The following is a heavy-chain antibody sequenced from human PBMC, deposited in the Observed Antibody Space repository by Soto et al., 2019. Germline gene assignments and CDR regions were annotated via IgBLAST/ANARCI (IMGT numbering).Heavy chain of an antibody. V-gene: IGHV3-48*02. Sequence: GGSLRLSCASSGFTFSSCSVNWVRQAPGKGLEWVSFISGSGDTKYYADSVKGRFTISRDNAKNSLYLQMSSLRDEDTAVYYCAKYCSSDVCFDYWGQGTLVTVSS. CDR1: GFTFSSCS. CDR3: AKYCSSDVCFDY. D-gene: IGHD2-8*01. CDR2: ISGSGDTK. J-gene: IGHJ4*02.